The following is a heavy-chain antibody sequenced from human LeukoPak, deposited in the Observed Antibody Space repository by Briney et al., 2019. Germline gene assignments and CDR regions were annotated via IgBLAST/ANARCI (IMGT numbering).Heavy chain of an antibody. J-gene: IGHJ6*03. CDR2: INPNSGGT. V-gene: IGHV1-2*02. CDR1: GYTFTGYY. CDR3: ARSYPGVGGYYYIDV. D-gene: IGHD3-3*01. Sequence: ASVKVSCKASGYTFTGYYMHWVRQAPGQGLEWMGWINPNSGGTNYAQKFQGRVTMTRDTSISTAYMELSRLRSDDTAVYYCARSYPGVGGYYYIDVWGKGTTVTISS.